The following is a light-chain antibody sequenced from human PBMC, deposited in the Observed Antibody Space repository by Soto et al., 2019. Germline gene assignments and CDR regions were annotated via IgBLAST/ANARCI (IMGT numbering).Light chain of an antibody. CDR3: SSYAGRNNVI. CDR1: SSDVGDYNY. Sequence: QSALTQPPSASGSPGQSVTISCTGTSSDVGDYNYVSWYQQHPGKAPKLMIYEVTKRPSGVPDRFSGSKSGNTASLTVSGPRAEDEADYFCSSYAGRNNVIFGGGTKLTVL. V-gene: IGLV2-8*01. J-gene: IGLJ2*01. CDR2: EVT.